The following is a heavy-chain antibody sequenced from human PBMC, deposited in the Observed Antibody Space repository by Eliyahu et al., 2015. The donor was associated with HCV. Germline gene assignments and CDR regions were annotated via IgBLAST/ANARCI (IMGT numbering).Heavy chain of an antibody. CDR3: ARLGGDSYGSDDY. D-gene: IGHD5-18*01. V-gene: IGHV4-59*01. Sequence: QVQLQESGPGLVKPSETLSLTCTVSGGSISSYYWSWIRQPPGKGLEWIGYIYYSGSTNYNPPLKSRVTISVDTSKNQFSLKLSSVTAADTAVYYCARLGGDSYGSDDYWGQGTLVTVSS. CDR1: GGSISSYY. CDR2: IYYSGST. J-gene: IGHJ4*02.